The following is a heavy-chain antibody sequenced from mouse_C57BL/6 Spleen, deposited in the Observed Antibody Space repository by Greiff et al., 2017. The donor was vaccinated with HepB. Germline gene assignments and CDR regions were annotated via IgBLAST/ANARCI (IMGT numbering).Heavy chain of an antibody. J-gene: IGHJ2*01. CDR1: GYTFTDYY. Sequence: VQLQQSGPELVKPGASVKISCKASGYTFTDYYMNWVKQSHGKSLEWIGDINPNNGGTSYNQKFKGKATLTVDKSSSTAYMELRSLTSEDSAVYYCARSLFPHYFDYWGQGTTLTVSS. D-gene: IGHD6-5*01. CDR3: ARSLFPHYFDY. CDR2: INPNNGGT. V-gene: IGHV1-26*01.